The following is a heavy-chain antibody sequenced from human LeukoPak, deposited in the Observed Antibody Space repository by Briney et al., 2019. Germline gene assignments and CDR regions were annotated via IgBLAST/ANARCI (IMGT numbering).Heavy chain of an antibody. D-gene: IGHD5-18*01. Sequence: GESLKIPCKGSGYSFTSYWIGWVRQMPGEGLEWIGIIYPGDSDTRYSPSFQGQVTISADKSISTAYLQWSSLKASDTAMYYCARPRYSYAMYYFDYWGQGTLVTVSS. CDR2: IYPGDSDT. CDR1: GYSFTSYW. V-gene: IGHV5-51*01. CDR3: ARPRYSYAMYYFDY. J-gene: IGHJ4*02.